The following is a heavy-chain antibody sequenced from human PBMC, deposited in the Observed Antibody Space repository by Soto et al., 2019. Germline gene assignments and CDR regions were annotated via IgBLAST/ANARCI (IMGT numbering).Heavy chain of an antibody. D-gene: IGHD3-16*01. CDR1: GFDFYTHG. V-gene: IGHV3-23*01. J-gene: IGHJ4*02. CDR2: ILGSGGKA. Sequence: EVELSDFGGGLVQPGGSLRLTCTASGFDFYTHGMTWVRQAPGRGLEWVSSILGSGGKAYYADSVEGRFTISRDNSKNTVFLQRNSLRAEDTAVYFGAKGASWLDYWGQGTPVIASS. CDR3: AKGASWLDY.